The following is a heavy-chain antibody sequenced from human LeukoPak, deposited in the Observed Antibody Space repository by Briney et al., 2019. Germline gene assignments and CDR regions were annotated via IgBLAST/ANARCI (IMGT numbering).Heavy chain of an antibody. CDR3: AKGWRVAVSPYMDV. Sequence: GGSLRLSCTVSGFTVSSNSMSWVRQAPGKGLEWVSFIYSDNTHYSDSVKGRFTISRDNSKNTLYLQMNSLRAEDTAVYYCAKGWRVAVSPYMDVWGKGTTVTISS. V-gene: IGHV3-53*01. CDR1: GFTVSSNS. D-gene: IGHD6-19*01. CDR2: IYSDNT. J-gene: IGHJ6*03.